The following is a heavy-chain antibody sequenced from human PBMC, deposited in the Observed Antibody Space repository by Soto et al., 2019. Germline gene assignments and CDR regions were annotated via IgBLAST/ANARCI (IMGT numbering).Heavy chain of an antibody. CDR3: ARVFPDGWVETGVVRGSLDT. V-gene: IGHV1-69*01. D-gene: IGHD3-10*01. CDR1: VEFCSNSG. J-gene: IGHJ5*02. Sequence: QGQRVHSGAEVKEPGSSVQGSCKASVEFCSNSGISWVREAPGQGIEWMGGIIPIFGTISYADKFQGRVMITADESTKPVSMKLRRLRSADTAVDYCARVFPDGWVETGVVRGSLDTWGRGTLVTVSS. CDR2: IIPIFGTI.